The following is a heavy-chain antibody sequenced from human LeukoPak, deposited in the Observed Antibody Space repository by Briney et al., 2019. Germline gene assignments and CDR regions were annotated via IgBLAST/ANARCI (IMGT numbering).Heavy chain of an antibody. CDR1: GYSFTDKY. J-gene: IGHJ4*02. D-gene: IGHD7-27*01. CDR3: ASWVY. V-gene: IGHV1-2*02. Sequence: GASVKVSCKASGYSFTDKYMHWVRQAPGQGLEWMGWINPNSGGTNYAQKFQGRVTMTTDTSMSTAYMELSSVTAADTAVYYCASWVYWGQGTLVTVSS. CDR2: INPNSGGT.